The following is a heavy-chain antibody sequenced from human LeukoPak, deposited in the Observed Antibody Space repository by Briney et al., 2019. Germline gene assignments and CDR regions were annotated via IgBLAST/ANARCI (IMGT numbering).Heavy chain of an antibody. CDR3: GGTYYYDSSGYLPDY. CDR1: GGTFSSYA. Sequence: ASVKVSCKASGGTFSSYAISWVRQAPGQGLEWMGGIIPIFGTANYAQKFQGRVTITTDESTSTAYMELSSLRSEDTAVYYCGGTYYYDSSGYLPDYWGLGTLVTVSS. J-gene: IGHJ4*02. D-gene: IGHD3-22*01. CDR2: IIPIFGTA. V-gene: IGHV1-69*05.